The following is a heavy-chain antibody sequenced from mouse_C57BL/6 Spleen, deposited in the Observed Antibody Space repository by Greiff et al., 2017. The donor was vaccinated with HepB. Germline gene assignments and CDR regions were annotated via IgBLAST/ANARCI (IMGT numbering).Heavy chain of an antibody. CDR3: ARHEYYGSSVYYFDY. D-gene: IGHD1-1*01. J-gene: IGHJ2*01. CDR2: ISSGGSYT. V-gene: IGHV5-6*01. Sequence: EVKLVESGGDLVKPGGSLKLSCAASGFTFSSYGMSWVRQTPDKRLEWVATISSGGSYTYYPDSVKGRFTISRDNAKNTPYLKMSSLKSEDTAMYYCARHEYYGSSVYYFDYWGQGTTLTVSS. CDR1: GFTFSSYG.